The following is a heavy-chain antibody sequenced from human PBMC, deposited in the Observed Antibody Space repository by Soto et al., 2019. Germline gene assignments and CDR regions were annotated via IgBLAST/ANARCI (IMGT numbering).Heavy chain of an antibody. Sequence: ASVKVSCKASGYTFTSYGISWVRQAPGQGLEWMGWISAYNGNTNYVQKLHGSVIMTTDTSTSTAYMEVRSLRSDHTAVYYCARFGGVIVIKPEYYYYGMDVLGPGTTGTVSS. CDR3: ARFGGVIVIKPEYYYYGMDV. CDR2: ISAYNGNT. J-gene: IGHJ6*02. D-gene: IGHD3-16*02. V-gene: IGHV1-18*01. CDR1: GYTFTSYG.